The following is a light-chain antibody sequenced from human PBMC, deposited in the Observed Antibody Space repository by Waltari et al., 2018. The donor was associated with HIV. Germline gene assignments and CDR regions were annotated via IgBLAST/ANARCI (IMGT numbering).Light chain of an antibody. CDR2: EVN. CDR3: SSYAGSDSPYV. V-gene: IGLV2-8*01. J-gene: IGLJ1*01. CDR1: SSDVGGYNY. Sequence: QSALTQPLSASGSPGQSVTIFCTGTSSDVGGYNYVSWYQQHPDKAPKLIIFEVNKRPSGVPDRFSGSKSGNTASLTVSGLQAEDEADYYCSSYAGSDSPYVFGSGTTVTVL.